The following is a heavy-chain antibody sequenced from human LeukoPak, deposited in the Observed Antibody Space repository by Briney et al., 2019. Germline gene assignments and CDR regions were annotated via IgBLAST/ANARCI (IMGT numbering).Heavy chain of an antibody. CDR2: IRYDGSNK. CDR3: AKDLVAVDPYSRGWPPGATDY. V-gene: IGHV3-30*02. CDR1: GFTFSSYG. Sequence: GGSLRLSCAASGFTFSSYGMHWVRQAPGKGLEWVAFIRYDGSNKYYADSVKGRFTISRDNSKNTLYLQMNSLRAEDTAVYYCAKDLVAVDPYSRGWPPGATDYWGQGNLVTVSS. D-gene: IGHD6-19*01. J-gene: IGHJ4*02.